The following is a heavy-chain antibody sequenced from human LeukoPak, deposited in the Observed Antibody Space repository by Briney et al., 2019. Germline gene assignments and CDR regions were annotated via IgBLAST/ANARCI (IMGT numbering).Heavy chain of an antibody. Sequence: GGSLRLSCAASAFTFSSYSMNWVRQAPGKGLEWVSSISSSSSYIYYADSVKGRFTISRDNAKNSLYLQMNSLRAEDTAVYYCAREPLEQQLVWVYFDYWGQGTLVTVSS. V-gene: IGHV3-21*01. CDR3: AREPLEQQLVWVYFDY. J-gene: IGHJ4*02. CDR2: ISSSSSYI. D-gene: IGHD6-13*01. CDR1: AFTFSSYS.